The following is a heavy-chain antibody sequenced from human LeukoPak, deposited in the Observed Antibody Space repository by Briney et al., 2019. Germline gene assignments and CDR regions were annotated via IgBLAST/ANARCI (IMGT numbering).Heavy chain of an antibody. CDR2: INHSGST. V-gene: IGHV4-34*01. CDR3: ARGPRSSGWYYYYYGMDV. J-gene: IGHJ6*02. CDR1: GGSFSGYY. D-gene: IGHD6-19*01. Sequence: SETLSLTCAVYGGSFSGYYWSWIRQPPGKGLEWIGGINHSGSTNYNPSLKSRVTISVDTSKNQFSLKLSSVTAADTAVYYCARGPRSSGWYYYYYGMDVWGRGTTVTVSS.